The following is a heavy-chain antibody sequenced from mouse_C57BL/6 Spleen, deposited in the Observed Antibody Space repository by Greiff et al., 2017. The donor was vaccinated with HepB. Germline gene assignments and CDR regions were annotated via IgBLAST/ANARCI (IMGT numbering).Heavy chain of an antibody. Sequence: QVQLQQPGTELVKPGASVKLSCKASGYTFTSYWMHWVKQRPGQGLEWIGNINPSNGGTNHNEKFKSKATLTLDKSSSKSYRQLSSLTSEDSAVYYCSSAPYYYGSSYGYFDVWGTGTTVTVSS. V-gene: IGHV1-53*01. CDR1: GYTFTSYW. CDR3: SSAPYYYGSSYGYFDV. CDR2: INPSNGGT. D-gene: IGHD1-1*01. J-gene: IGHJ1*03.